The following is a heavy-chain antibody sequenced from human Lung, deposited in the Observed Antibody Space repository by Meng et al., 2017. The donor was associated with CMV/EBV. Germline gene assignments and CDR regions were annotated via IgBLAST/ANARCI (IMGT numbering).Heavy chain of an antibody. Sequence: ASXXVFXNVSGYTLSEFSMHWLRHAPGKGLEWMGGFDPEDGEAIYAQKFQGRVTMTEDTSTDTAYMELSRLRSDDTAVYYCAKVPRFYSYYGLDVLGQGPTVTVSS. CDR1: GYTLSEFS. D-gene: IGHD3-10*01. CDR2: FDPEDGEA. J-gene: IGHJ6*02. V-gene: IGHV1-24*01. CDR3: AKVPRFYSYYGLDV.